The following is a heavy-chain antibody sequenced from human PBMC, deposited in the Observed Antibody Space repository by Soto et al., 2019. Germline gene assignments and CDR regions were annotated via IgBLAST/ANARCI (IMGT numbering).Heavy chain of an antibody. CDR1: GFTFSSYA. CDR2: ISYDGSNK. V-gene: IGHV3-30-3*01. Sequence: LRLSCAASGFTFSSYAMHWVRQAPGKGLEWVAVISYDGSNKYYADSVKGRFTISRDNSKNTLYLQMNSLRAEDTAVYYCARERYGSGSYGDYWGQGTLVTVYS. D-gene: IGHD3-10*01. J-gene: IGHJ4*02. CDR3: ARERYGSGSYGDY.